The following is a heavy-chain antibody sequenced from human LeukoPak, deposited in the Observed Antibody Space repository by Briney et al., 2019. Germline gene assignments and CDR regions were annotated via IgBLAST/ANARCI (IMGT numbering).Heavy chain of an antibody. CDR3: ARGGLSSGYYDSSGYYLGTFDP. V-gene: IGHV4-61*01. CDR2: IYYSGST. D-gene: IGHD3-22*01. J-gene: IGHJ5*02. Sequence: NPSETLSLTCTVSGGSVSSGSYYWSWIRQPPGKGLEWIGYIYYSGSTNYDPSLKSRVTISVDTSKNQFSLKLSSVTAADTAVYYCARGGLSSGYYDSSGYYLGTFDPWGQGTLVTVSS. CDR1: GGSVSSGSYY.